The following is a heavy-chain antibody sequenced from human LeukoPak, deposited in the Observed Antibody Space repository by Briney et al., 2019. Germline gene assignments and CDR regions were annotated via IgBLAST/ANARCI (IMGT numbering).Heavy chain of an antibody. J-gene: IGHJ4*02. CDR2: IYYSGST. CDR3: ARDLGDGYNDY. CDR1: GGSISSYY. D-gene: IGHD5-24*01. Sequence: SETLSLTCTVSGGSISSYYWSWIRQPPGKGLEWIGYIYYSGSTNYTPSLKSRVTISVDTSKNQFSLKLSSVTAADTAVYYCARDLGDGYNDYWGQGTLVTVSS. V-gene: IGHV4-59*01.